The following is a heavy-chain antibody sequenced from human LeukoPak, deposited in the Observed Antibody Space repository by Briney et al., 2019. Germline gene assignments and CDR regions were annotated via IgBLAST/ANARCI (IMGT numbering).Heavy chain of an antibody. Sequence: SETLSLTCAVYGGSFSGYYWSWIRQPPGKGLEWIGEINHSGSTNYNPSLKSRVTISVDTSKNQFSLKLSSVTAADTAVYYCARDYYDSRSRYRYYFDYWGQGTLVTVSS. J-gene: IGHJ4*02. D-gene: IGHD3-22*01. CDR2: INHSGST. CDR3: ARDYYDSRSRYRYYFDY. CDR1: GGSFSGYY. V-gene: IGHV4-34*01.